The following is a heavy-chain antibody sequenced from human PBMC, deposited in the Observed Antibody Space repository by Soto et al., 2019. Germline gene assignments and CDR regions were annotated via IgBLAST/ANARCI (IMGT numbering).Heavy chain of an antibody. CDR2: ILSNDEK. Sequence: SGPTLVNPTETLTLTCTVSGISLSNARVGVSWIRQSPGKPLEWLAHILSNDEKSYNTSLRTRLTIFKDTSKSLVVLIMTNMDPVDTGTYYWARRIRRGDLLSFPSEMDYWGQGALVTVSS. CDR3: ARRIRRGDLLSFPSEMDY. V-gene: IGHV2-26*01. CDR1: GISLSNARVG. J-gene: IGHJ4*02. D-gene: IGHD2-21*01.